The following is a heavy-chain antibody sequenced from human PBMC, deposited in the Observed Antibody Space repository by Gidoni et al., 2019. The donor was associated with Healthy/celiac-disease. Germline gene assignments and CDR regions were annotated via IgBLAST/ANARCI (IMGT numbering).Heavy chain of an antibody. J-gene: IGHJ4*02. CDR3: ARDGYGSGSYSYFDY. V-gene: IGHV3-30-3*01. Sequence: QVPLVESGGGVVQPGRSLRLSCAASGFTFSSYAMHWVRQAPGKGLEWVAVISYDGSNKYYADSVKGRFTISRDNSKNTLYLQMNSLRAEDTAVYYCARDGYGSGSYSYFDYWGQGTLVTVSS. D-gene: IGHD3-10*01. CDR1: GFTFSSYA. CDR2: ISYDGSNK.